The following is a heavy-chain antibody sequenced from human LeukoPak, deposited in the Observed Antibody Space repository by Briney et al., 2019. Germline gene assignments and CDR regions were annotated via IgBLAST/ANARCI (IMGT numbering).Heavy chain of an antibody. V-gene: IGHV4-34*01. Sequence: PSETLSLTCAVYGGSFSGYYWSWIRQPPGKGLEWIGEINHSGSTNYNPSLKSRVTISVDTSKNQFSLKLSSVTAADTAVYYCARGRLKSWFGESYWDNWFDPWGQGTPVTVSS. CDR1: GGSFSGYY. J-gene: IGHJ5*02. D-gene: IGHD3-10*01. CDR3: ARGRLKSWFGESYWDNWFDP. CDR2: INHSGST.